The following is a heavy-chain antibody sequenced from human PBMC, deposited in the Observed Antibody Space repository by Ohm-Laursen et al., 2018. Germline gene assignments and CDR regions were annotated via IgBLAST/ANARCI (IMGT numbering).Heavy chain of an antibody. V-gene: IGHV4-31*01. CDR2: IYYSGST. CDR1: GGSISSGGYY. J-gene: IGHJ6*02. Sequence: PSDTLSLTCTVSGGSISSGGYYWSWIRQHPGKGLEWIGYIYYSGSTYYNPSLKSLVTISVDTSKNQFSLKLSSVTAADTAVYYCARAQPWGIQIPYYYYGMDVWGQGTTVTVSS. CDR3: ARAQPWGIQIPYYYYGMDV. D-gene: IGHD6-13*01.